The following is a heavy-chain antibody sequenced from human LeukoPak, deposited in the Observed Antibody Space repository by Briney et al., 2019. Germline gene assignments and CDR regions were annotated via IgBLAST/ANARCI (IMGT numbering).Heavy chain of an antibody. D-gene: IGHD3-22*01. Sequence: GASVKVSCKASGYTFTGYYMHWVRQAPGQGLEWMGWINPNSGGTNYAQKFQGRVTMTRDTSISTAYMELSSLRSEDTAVYYCAIGYDSSGYYYDFDYWGQGTLVTVSS. J-gene: IGHJ4*02. V-gene: IGHV1-2*02. CDR2: INPNSGGT. CDR1: GYTFTGYY. CDR3: AIGYDSSGYYYDFDY.